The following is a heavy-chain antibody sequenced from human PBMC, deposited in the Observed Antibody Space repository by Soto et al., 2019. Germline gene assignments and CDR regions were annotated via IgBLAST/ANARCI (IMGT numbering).Heavy chain of an antibody. CDR2: INPSGGST. D-gene: IGHD3-22*01. CDR3: ATRGEYYVDSSGYRPAEYFQH. Sequence: ASVKVSFKASGYTFTSYYMHWVRQAPGQGLEWMGIINPSGGSTSYAQKFQGRVTMTRDTSTSTVYMELSSLRSEDTAVYYCATRGEYYVDSSGYRPAEYFQHWGQGTLVTVSS. J-gene: IGHJ1*01. V-gene: IGHV1-46*01. CDR1: GYTFTSYY.